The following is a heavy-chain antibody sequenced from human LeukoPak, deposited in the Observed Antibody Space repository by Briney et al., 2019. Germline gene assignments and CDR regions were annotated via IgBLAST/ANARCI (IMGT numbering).Heavy chain of an antibody. D-gene: IGHD1-26*01. CDR3: AVGAILSAFDI. J-gene: IGHJ3*02. Sequence: SVKVSRKASGYTFTSYGISWVRQAPGQGLEWMGGIIPIFGTANYAQKFQGRVTITADESTSTAYMELSSLRSEDTAVYYCAVGAILSAFDIWGQGTMVTVSS. CDR2: IIPIFGTA. CDR1: GYTFTSYG. V-gene: IGHV1-69*13.